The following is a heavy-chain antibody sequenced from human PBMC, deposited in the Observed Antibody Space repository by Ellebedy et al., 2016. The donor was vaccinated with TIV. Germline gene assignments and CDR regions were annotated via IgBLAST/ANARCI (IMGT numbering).Heavy chain of an antibody. Sequence: GESLKISXEASGFTFSTYGMSWVRQAPGKGLEWVANIKQDGGDKYYVDSVKGRFTISRDNAKNSLYLQMNSLRAEDTAVYYCARALGGGHCYWGQGTLVTVSS. CDR3: ARALGGGHCY. J-gene: IGHJ4*02. V-gene: IGHV3-7*01. CDR2: IKQDGGDK. CDR1: GFTFSTYG. D-gene: IGHD2-21*02.